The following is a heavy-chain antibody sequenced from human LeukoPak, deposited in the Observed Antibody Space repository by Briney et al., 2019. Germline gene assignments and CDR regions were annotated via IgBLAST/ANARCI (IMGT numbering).Heavy chain of an antibody. V-gene: IGHV3-30*02. CDR2: IRYDGSDE. D-gene: IGHD3-22*01. Sequence: PGGSLRLSCAASRFPFSRYGVHWVRQAPGKGLEWVAFIRYDGSDEYYADSVKGRFTISRDNSKNMVYLQMNSLRAEDMAVYYCAKDFTYYYDSSNYDWGQGTLVTVSS. CDR3: AKDFTYYYDSSNYD. J-gene: IGHJ4*02. CDR1: RFPFSRYG.